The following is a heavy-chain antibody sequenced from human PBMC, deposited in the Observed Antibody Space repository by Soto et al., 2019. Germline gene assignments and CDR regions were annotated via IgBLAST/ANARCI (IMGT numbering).Heavy chain of an antibody. D-gene: IGHD5-12*01. CDR3: ARDRMATGRFDY. CDR1: GGSISSYY. V-gene: IGHV4-59*01. J-gene: IGHJ4*02. CDR2: IYYSGST. Sequence: PSATLSLTCPVSGGSISSYYWSWIRQPPGKGLEWIGYIYYSGSTNYNPSLKSRVTISVDTSKNQFSLKLSSVTAADTAVYYCARDRMATGRFDYWGQGTLVTVSS.